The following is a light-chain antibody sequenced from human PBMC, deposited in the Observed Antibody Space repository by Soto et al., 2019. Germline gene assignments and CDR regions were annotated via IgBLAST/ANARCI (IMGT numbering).Light chain of an antibody. V-gene: IGKV3-11*01. CDR3: QQRSNWPPV. CDR1: QSVSSY. Sequence: EIVLTQSPATLSLSPGERATLSCRASQSVSSYLAWYQQKPGQAPRLLIYDASNRATGIPARFSGSGSGTDFTLTISSLEPEDFAVYYCQQRSNWPPVFCQGTKGEIK. J-gene: IGKJ1*01. CDR2: DAS.